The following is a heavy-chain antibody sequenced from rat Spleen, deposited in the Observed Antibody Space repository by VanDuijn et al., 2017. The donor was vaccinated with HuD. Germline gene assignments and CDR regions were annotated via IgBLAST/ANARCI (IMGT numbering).Heavy chain of an antibody. J-gene: IGHJ3*01. D-gene: IGHD1-12*02. Sequence: EVQLQESGPGLVKPSQSLSLTCSVTGYSIKSSYRWNWIRKFPGNKLEWMGYINSAGSTNYNPSLKSRISITRDTSKNQFFLQVNSVTTEDTATDYCARSDGTHYYLPFADWGQGTLVTVSS. CDR1: GYSIKSSYR. CDR2: INSAGST. CDR3: ARSDGTHYYLPFAD. V-gene: IGHV3-3*01.